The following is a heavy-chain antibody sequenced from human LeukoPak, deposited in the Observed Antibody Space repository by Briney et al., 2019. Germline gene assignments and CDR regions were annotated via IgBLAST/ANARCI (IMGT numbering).Heavy chain of an antibody. J-gene: IGHJ4*02. CDR1: GFTFSSYR. Sequence: GGSLRLSCAASGFTFSSYRMNWVRQAPGKGLEWVSSISSSSSYIYYADPVKGRFTISRDNAKNSLYLQMNSLRAEDTAVYYCARVPTPAATFFDYWGQGTLVTVSS. V-gene: IGHV3-21*01. CDR3: ARVPTPAATFFDY. CDR2: ISSSSSYI. D-gene: IGHD2-15*01.